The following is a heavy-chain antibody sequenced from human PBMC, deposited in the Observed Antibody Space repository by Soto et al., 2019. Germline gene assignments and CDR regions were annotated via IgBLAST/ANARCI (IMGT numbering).Heavy chain of an antibody. CDR3: AREGCSSTSCYFEYYYYYGMDV. CDR1: GYSFMSHW. V-gene: IGHV1-46*01. Sequence: ASVKVSCKASGYSFMSHWMHWVRQAPGQGLEWMGVINPSNGNTIYAQKFQGRVTMTTDMSTSTDYMELRSLRSDDTAVYYCAREGCSSTSCYFEYYYYYGMDVWGQGTTVTVSS. CDR2: INPSNGNT. D-gene: IGHD2-2*01. J-gene: IGHJ6*02.